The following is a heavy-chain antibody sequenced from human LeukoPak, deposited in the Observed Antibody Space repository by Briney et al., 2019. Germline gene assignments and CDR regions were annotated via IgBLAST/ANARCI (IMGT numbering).Heavy chain of an antibody. Sequence: PGGSLRLSGAASGFTFSNNAMSWVHQAPGKGPEWVSATSTSGGSAYYADSVEGRFTISRDNSKNTLYLQMDSLRADDTAVYYCARYSGSYYYPPAWDLWGQGTLVTVSS. J-gene: IGHJ4*02. CDR3: ARYSGSYYYPPAWDL. V-gene: IGHV3-23*01. CDR2: TSTSGGSA. D-gene: IGHD1-26*01. CDR1: GFTFSNNA.